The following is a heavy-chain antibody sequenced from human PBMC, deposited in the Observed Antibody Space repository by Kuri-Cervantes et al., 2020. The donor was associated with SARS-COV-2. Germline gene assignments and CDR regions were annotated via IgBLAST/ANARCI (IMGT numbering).Heavy chain of an antibody. CDR1: GFTFSSYW. V-gene: IGHV3-21*01. Sequence: GESLKISCTASGFTFSSYWMSWVRQAPGKGLEWVSSISSSSSYIYYADSVKGRFTISRDNAKNSLYLQMNSLRAEDTAVYYCARAGTAMVHYYYYYMDVWAKGPRSPSP. J-gene: IGHJ6*03. CDR3: ARAGTAMVHYYYYYMDV. D-gene: IGHD5-18*01. CDR2: ISSSSSYI.